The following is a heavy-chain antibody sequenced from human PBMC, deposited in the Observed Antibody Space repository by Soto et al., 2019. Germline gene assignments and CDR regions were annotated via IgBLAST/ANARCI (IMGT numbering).Heavy chain of an antibody. D-gene: IGHD3-3*01. J-gene: IGHJ4*02. CDR1: GYTFTMYA. CDR3: ARDQRRDYDFWSGYSQGFDY. Sequence: QVQLVQSGAEVKKPGASVRVSCEASGYTFTMYAIHWVRQAPGQRLEWMGWINAANGNTKSSQKFQGRVSITRDTSAITAYMELSSLRSEDTALYYCARDQRRDYDFWSGYSQGFDYWGQGTLVTVSS. CDR2: INAANGNT. V-gene: IGHV1-3*01.